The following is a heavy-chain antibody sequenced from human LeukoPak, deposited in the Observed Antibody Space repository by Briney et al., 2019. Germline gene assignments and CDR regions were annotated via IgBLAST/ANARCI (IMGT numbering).Heavy chain of an antibody. CDR1: VGSFSTYP. J-gene: IGHJ4*02. V-gene: IGHV1-69*02. CDR3: ARGQSSANDRKGRTGLDS. Sequence: SVKVSCKASVGSFSTYPITWVRQAPGHGLEWMGRFVPGVGVSTYAQRFKGRVTFTADASTTTSFMEVASLKSDDTAVYYCARGQSSANDRKGRTGLDSWGQGTLVTVSS. D-gene: IGHD2-2*01. CDR2: FVPGVGVS.